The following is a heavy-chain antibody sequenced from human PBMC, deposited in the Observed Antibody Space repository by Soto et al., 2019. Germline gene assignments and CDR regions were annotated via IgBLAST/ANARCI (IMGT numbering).Heavy chain of an antibody. CDR3: AIEAAGFGH. CDR2: IRSKASNYAT. V-gene: IGHV3-73*01. Sequence: EVQLVESGGGLVQPGGSMRLSCAASGFSFSVSSMHWVRQASGKGLEWLGRIRSKASNYATTYSESVRGRFIISRDDSQDRIFLQMNSLRTEDTVMYYCAIEAAGFGHWGQGTLVTVSS. CDR1: GFSFSVSS. D-gene: IGHD6-13*01. J-gene: IGHJ4*02.